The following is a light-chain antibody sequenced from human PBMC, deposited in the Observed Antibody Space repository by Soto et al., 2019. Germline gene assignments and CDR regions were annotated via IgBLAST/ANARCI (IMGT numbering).Light chain of an antibody. CDR2: DAS. V-gene: IGKV3-11*01. CDR1: QSIGSF. Sequence: EIVLTQSPATLSLSPGERATLSCRASQSIGSFLAWYQQKPGQSPRLLIYDASNRATGIPARFSGSGSGTDFTLTISNLEPEAFAVYYCQQRSNLPPLTFGGGTKVEIK. J-gene: IGKJ4*01. CDR3: QQRSNLPPLT.